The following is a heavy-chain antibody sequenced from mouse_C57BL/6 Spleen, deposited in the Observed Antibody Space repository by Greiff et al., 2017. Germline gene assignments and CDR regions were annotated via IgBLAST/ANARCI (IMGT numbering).Heavy chain of an antibody. V-gene: IGHV7-3*01. CDR1: GFTFTDYY. J-gene: IGHJ1*03. CDR3: ARFGSHWYVDV. CDR2: IRNKANGYTT. Sequence: EVKLMESGGGLVQPGGSLSLSCAASGFTFTDYYMSWVRQPPGKALEWLGFIRNKANGYTTEYSASVKGRFTISRDNSQSILYLQMNALRAEDSATYYCARFGSHWYVDVWGTGTTVTVSS. D-gene: IGHD1-1*01.